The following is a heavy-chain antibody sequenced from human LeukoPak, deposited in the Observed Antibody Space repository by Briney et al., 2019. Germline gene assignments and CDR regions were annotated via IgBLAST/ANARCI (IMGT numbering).Heavy chain of an antibody. V-gene: IGHV3-23*01. Sequence: GGSLRLSCAASGFTFSSYAMSWVRQAPGKGLEWVSAISGSGGSTYYADSVKGRFTISRDNSKNTLYLQMNSLRAEDTAVYYCAREVRLPDYYGMDVWGQGTTVTVSS. CDR2: ISGSGGST. J-gene: IGHJ6*02. CDR3: AREVRLPDYYGMDV. CDR1: GFTFSSYA.